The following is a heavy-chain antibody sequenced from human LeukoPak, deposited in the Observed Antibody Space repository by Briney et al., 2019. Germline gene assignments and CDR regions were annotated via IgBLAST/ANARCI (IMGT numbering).Heavy chain of an antibody. CDR2: INHSGST. V-gene: IGHV4-34*01. Sequence: SETLSLTCAVYGGSFSGYYWSWIRQPPGKGLEWIGEINHSGSTNYNPSLKSRVTISVDTSKNQFSLKLSSVTAADTAVYYCARGLDWGPYYCDYWGEGTQVTVSS. CDR3: ARGLDWGPYYCDY. J-gene: IGHJ4*02. D-gene: IGHD7-27*01. CDR1: GGSFSGYY.